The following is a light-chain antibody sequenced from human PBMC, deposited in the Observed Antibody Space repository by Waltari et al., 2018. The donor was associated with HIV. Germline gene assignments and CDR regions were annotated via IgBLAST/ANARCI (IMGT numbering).Light chain of an antibody. J-gene: IGKJ2*01. Sequence: DIQMTQSPSTLSASVGTRITIPCRASQSISSWLAWYQQKPGKAPKLLIYKSSSLESGVPARFSGSGSGTEFTLTISSLQPDDFATYYCQQYNSYRVTFGQGTKLEIK. V-gene: IGKV1-5*03. CDR2: KSS. CDR3: QQYNSYRVT. CDR1: QSISSW.